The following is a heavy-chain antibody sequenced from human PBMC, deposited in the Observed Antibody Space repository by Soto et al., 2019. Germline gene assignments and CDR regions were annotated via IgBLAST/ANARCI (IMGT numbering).Heavy chain of an antibody. Sequence: PGESLKISCKGSGYSFTSYWISWVRQMPGKGLEWMGRIDPSDSYTNYSPSFQGHVTISADKSISTAYLQWSSLKASDTAMYYCARQSVWNGPLGEDWFDPWGQGTLVTVSS. CDR1: GYSFTSYW. D-gene: IGHD3-10*01. V-gene: IGHV5-10-1*01. CDR2: IDPSDSYT. CDR3: ARQSVWNGPLGEDWFDP. J-gene: IGHJ5*02.